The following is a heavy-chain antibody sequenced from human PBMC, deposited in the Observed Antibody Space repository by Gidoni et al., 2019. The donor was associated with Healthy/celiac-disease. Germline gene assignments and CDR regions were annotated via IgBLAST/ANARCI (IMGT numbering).Heavy chain of an antibody. CDR3: ARVCGGCPDAFDI. CDR1: GGSISSYY. J-gene: IGHJ3*02. Sequence: QVQLQESGPGLVKPSETLSLTCTVTGGSISSYYWSWIRQPPGKGLEWIGYIYYSGSTNYNPSLKSRVTISVDTSKNQFSLKLSSVTAADTAVYYCARVCGGCPDAFDIWGQGTMVTVSS. D-gene: IGHD2-21*01. CDR2: IYYSGST. V-gene: IGHV4-59*01.